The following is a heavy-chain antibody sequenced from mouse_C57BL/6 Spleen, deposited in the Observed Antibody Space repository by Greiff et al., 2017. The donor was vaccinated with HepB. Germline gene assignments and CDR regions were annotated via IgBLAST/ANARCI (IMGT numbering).Heavy chain of an antibody. D-gene: IGHD1-1*01. CDR1: GYTFTSYG. Sequence: QVQLKQSGAELARPGASVKLSCKASGYTFTSYGISWVKQRTGQGLEWIGEIYPRSGNTYYNEKFKGKATLTADKSSSTAYMELRSLTSEDSAVYFCAREGYYYGSSIYAIDYWGQGTSVTVSS. CDR3: AREGYYYGSSIYAIDY. V-gene: IGHV1-81*01. CDR2: IYPRSGNT. J-gene: IGHJ4*01.